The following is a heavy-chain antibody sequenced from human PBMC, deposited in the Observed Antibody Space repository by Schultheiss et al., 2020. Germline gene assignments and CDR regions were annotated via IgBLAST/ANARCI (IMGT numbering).Heavy chain of an antibody. CDR1: GGSISSSSYY. V-gene: IGHV4-61*05. CDR3: ARARRRIAVATYSFDY. D-gene: IGHD6-19*01. CDR2: INHSGST. J-gene: IGHJ4*02. Sequence: SETLSLTCTVSGGSISSSSYYWSWIRQPPGKGLEWIGEINHSGSTNYNPSLKSRVTISVDTSKNQFSLKLSSVTAADTAVYYCARARRRIAVATYSFDYWGQGTLVTVSS.